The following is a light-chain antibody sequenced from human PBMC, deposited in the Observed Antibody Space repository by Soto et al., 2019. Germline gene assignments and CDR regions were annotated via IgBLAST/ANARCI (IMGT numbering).Light chain of an antibody. V-gene: IGLV2-8*01. CDR1: SSDIGAYNY. J-gene: IGLJ2*01. Sequence: QSALTQPPSASGSPGQSVTISCTGTSSDIGAYNYVSWYRQYPDKAPKLLVYQVTKWPSGVPDRFSGSKSGNTAALTVSGLQAEDEAVYYCSSYAGSLVVFGGGTKLTVL. CDR2: QVT. CDR3: SSYAGSLVV.